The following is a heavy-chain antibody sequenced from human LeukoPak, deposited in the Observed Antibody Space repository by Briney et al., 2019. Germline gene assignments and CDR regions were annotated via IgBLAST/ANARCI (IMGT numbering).Heavy chain of an antibody. V-gene: IGHV1-69*13. CDR2: IIPIFGTA. J-gene: IGHJ4*01. CDR1: GYTFTSYG. Sequence: SVKVSCKASGYTFTSYGISWVRQAPGQGLEWMGGIIPIFGTANYAQKFQGRVTITADESTSTAYMEPSSLRSEDTAVYYCARAPPYYDSSGYFLHFDYWGQGTPVTVSS. CDR3: ARAPPYYDSSGYFLHFDY. D-gene: IGHD3-22*01.